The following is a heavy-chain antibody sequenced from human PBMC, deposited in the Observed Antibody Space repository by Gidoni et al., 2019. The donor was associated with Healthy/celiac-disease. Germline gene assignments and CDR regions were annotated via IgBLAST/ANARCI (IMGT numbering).Heavy chain of an antibody. J-gene: IGHJ4*02. Sequence: EVQLLESGGCLVQLGGSLRLSCAASGFTFSSYAMRWVRQAPGKGLEWVSAISGSGGSTYYADSVKGRFTISRDNSKNTLYLQMNSLRAEDTAVYYCAKDIGDLVGDDYWGQGTLVTVSS. CDR2: ISGSGGST. CDR1: GFTFSSYA. CDR3: AKDIGDLVGDDY. V-gene: IGHV3-23*01. D-gene: IGHD2-8*02.